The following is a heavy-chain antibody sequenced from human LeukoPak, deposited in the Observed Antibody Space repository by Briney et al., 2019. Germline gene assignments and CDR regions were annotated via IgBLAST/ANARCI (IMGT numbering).Heavy chain of an antibody. Sequence: QAGGSLRLSCAASGFTFSSYAMSWVRQAPGKGLEWVSAISGSGGSTYYADSVKGRFTISRDNSKNTLYLQMNSLRAEDTAVYYCAKGEYGDYGYFDYWGQGTLVTVSS. CDR2: ISGSGGST. CDR3: AKGEYGDYGYFDY. J-gene: IGHJ4*02. V-gene: IGHV3-23*01. CDR1: GFTFSSYA. D-gene: IGHD4-17*01.